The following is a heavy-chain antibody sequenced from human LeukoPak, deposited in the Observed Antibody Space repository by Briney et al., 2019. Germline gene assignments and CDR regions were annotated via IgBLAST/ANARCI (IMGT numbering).Heavy chain of an antibody. J-gene: IGHJ3*02. D-gene: IGHD2-15*01. Sequence: GGSLRLSCAASGFTFSSYEMNWVRQAPGKELEWVSYISSSGSTIYYADSVKGRFTISRDNAKNSLYLQMNSLRAEDTAVYYCARDRKERYCSGGSCYSAGAFDIWGQGTMVTVSS. CDR3: ARDRKERYCSGGSCYSAGAFDI. V-gene: IGHV3-48*03. CDR2: ISSSGSTI. CDR1: GFTFSSYE.